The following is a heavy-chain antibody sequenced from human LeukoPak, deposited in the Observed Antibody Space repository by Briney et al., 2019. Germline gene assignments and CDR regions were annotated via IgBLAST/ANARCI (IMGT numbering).Heavy chain of an antibody. Sequence: PGGSLRLSCAASGFTFSSYAMTWVRQAPGKGLEWVSAISGSGGSTYYADSVKGRFTISRDNSKNTLYLQMNSLRAEDTAIYYCAKAASGGWYDTNFDYWGQGTLVTVSS. V-gene: IGHV3-23*01. CDR1: GFTFSSYA. CDR3: AKAASGGWYDTNFDY. D-gene: IGHD6-19*01. J-gene: IGHJ4*02. CDR2: ISGSGGST.